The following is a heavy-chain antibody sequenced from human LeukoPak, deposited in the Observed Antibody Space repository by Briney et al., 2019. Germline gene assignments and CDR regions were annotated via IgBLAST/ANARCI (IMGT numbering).Heavy chain of an antibody. D-gene: IGHD5-12*01. CDR3: ARAPRLVATICYFDY. CDR2: IYHSGST. CDR1: GGSISSGGYS. V-gene: IGHV4-30-2*01. Sequence: SETLSLTCAVSGGSISSGGYSWSWIRQPPGKGLEWIGYIYHSGSTYYNPSLKSRVTISVDRSKNQFSLKLSSVTAADTAVYYCARAPRLVATICYFDYWGQGTLVTVSS. J-gene: IGHJ4*02.